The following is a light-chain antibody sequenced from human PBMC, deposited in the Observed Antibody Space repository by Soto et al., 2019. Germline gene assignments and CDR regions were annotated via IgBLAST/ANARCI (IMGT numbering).Light chain of an antibody. CDR1: SSDVGDFKY. J-gene: IGLJ1*01. Sequence: QSALTQPPSASGSPGQSVTISCTGTSSDVGDFKYVSWYQQHPGKAPKLIIYEVTQRPSGVPDRFSGSKSGNTASLTVSGLQAEDEADYYCSSYTDNNNFLYVFGAGTKLTVL. CDR3: SSYTDNNNFLYV. V-gene: IGLV2-8*01. CDR2: EVT.